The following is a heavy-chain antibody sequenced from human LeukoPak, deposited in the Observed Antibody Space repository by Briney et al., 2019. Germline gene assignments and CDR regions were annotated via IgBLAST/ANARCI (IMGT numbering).Heavy chain of an antibody. J-gene: IGHJ4*02. D-gene: IGHD6-19*01. V-gene: IGHV3-21*01. CDR1: GFPFSSYS. CDR2: ISSSSYI. Sequence: KSGGSLRLSCAASGFPFSSYSMNWVRQAPGKGLEWVSSISSSSYIYYADSVKGRFTISRDNAKNSLHLQMNSLRAEDTAVYYCASLSSGWLGEYFDYWGQGTLVTVSS. CDR3: ASLSSGWLGEYFDY.